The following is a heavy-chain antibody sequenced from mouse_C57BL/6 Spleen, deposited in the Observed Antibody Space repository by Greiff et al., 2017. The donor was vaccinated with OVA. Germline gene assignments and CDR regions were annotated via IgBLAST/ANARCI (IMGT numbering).Heavy chain of an antibody. J-gene: IGHJ2*01. D-gene: IGHD2-1*01. CDR2: IDPEDGET. V-gene: IGHV14-2*01. Sequence: EVKLQESGAELVKPGASVKLSCTASGFNIKDYYMHWVKQRTEQGLEWIGRIDPEDGETKYAPKFQGKAPLTADTSSNTAYLQLSSLTSEDTAVYYCARVYGNSYYFDYWGQGTTLTVSS. CDR3: ARVYGNSYYFDY. CDR1: GFNIKDYY.